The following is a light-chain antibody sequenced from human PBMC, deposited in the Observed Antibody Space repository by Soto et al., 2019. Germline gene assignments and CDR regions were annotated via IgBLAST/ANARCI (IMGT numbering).Light chain of an antibody. J-gene: IGKJ5*01. CDR3: QQYGSSPIS. V-gene: IGKV3-20*01. CDR2: GAS. CDR1: QSVTSSY. Sequence: EIVLTQSPGTLSLSPGERATLSCRASQSVTSSYLAWYQQKPGQAPRLLMYGASKRATGTPDRFSGSGSGTDFTLTIIRLEPEAFAVYHWQQYGSSPISFGQGTRLEI.